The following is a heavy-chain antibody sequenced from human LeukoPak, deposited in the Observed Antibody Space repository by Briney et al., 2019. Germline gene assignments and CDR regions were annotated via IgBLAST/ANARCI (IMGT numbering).Heavy chain of an antibody. V-gene: IGHV1-2*02. Sequence: ASVKLSCKASGYTFTGYYMHWVRQAPGQGLEWMGWINPNSGGTNYAQKFPARVTMTWETSISTAYMELSRLRSDDTAVYYCARDHCGGDCYSEGFDYWGQGTLVTVSS. J-gene: IGHJ4*02. CDR1: GYTFTGYY. D-gene: IGHD2-21*02. CDR2: INPNSGGT. CDR3: ARDHCGGDCYSEGFDY.